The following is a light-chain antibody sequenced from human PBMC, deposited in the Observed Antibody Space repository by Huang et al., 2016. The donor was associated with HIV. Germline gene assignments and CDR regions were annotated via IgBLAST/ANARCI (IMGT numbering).Light chain of an antibody. V-gene: IGKV3-20*01. CDR3: QQYGNSPGT. CDR2: GAS. CDR1: QSVRSSY. J-gene: IGKJ1*01. Sequence: NVLTQSPGTLGLSPGERATLPCRASQSVRSSYLAWYQQKPGQAPGLLIYGASTRATGIPDRFTGSGSGTDFTLTISRLEAEDVAVYYCQQYGNSPGTFGQGTKVEFK.